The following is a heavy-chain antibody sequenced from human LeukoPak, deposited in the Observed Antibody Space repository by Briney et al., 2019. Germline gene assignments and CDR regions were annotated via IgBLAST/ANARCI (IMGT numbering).Heavy chain of an antibody. D-gene: IGHD1-26*01. V-gene: IGHV3-30*18. CDR3: AKGRVGANGYYYYGMDV. CDR2: ISYDGSNK. Sequence: GGSLRLSCAATGFTFSSFSMHWVRQAPGKGLEWVAVISYDGSNKYYADSVKGRFAISRDNSKNTLYLQMNSLRTVDTAVYYCAKGRVGANGYYYYGMDVWGQGTTVTVSS. CDR1: GFTFSSFS. J-gene: IGHJ6*02.